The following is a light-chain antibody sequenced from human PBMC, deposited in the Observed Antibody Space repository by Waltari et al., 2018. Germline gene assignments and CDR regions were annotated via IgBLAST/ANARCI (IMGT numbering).Light chain of an antibody. CDR2: KDS. V-gene: IGLV3-25*03. CDR1: ALPNQY. Sequence: SYELTQPPSVSVSPGQTAGITCSGDALPNQYAYWYQQKPGQAPVLVIYKDSERPSGIPERFSGSSSGTTVTLTIRGVQAEDEADYYCQSADREDTYVVFGGGTKLTVL. J-gene: IGLJ2*01. CDR3: QSADREDTYVV.